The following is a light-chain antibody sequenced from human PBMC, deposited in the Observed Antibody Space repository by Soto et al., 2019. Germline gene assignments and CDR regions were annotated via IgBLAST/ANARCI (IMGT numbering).Light chain of an antibody. V-gene: IGKV3-15*01. CDR2: GAS. CDR1: QTIGSN. Sequence: EIVMTQSPATLSVSLRERATLSCRASQTIGSNLAWYQQKLGQAPRLLIYGASTRATGIPARFSGSGSGTEFILTISRLEPEDFAVYYCQQYGSSPPFTFGPGTKVDIK. CDR3: QQYGSSPPFT. J-gene: IGKJ3*01.